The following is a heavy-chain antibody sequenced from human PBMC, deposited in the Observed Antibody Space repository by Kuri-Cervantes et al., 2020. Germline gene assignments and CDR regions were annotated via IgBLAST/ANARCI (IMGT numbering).Heavy chain of an antibody. Sequence: GGSLRLSCAPSGFTFRSYWMHWVRQAPGKGLVWVSRINNDGSSTSYADSVKGRFTISRDNAKNTLYLQMNSLRAEDTAVYYCARVVVRTSADRFDYWGQGTLVTVSS. V-gene: IGHV3-74*01. D-gene: IGHD2-21*01. CDR2: INNDGSST. J-gene: IGHJ4*02. CDR1: GFTFRSYW. CDR3: ARVVVRTSADRFDY.